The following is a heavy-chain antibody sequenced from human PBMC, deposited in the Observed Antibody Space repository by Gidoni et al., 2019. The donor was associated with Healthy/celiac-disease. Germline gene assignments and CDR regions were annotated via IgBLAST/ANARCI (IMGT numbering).Heavy chain of an antibody. CDR1: GGSISSSSYY. V-gene: IGHV4-39*01. CDR3: ARQGGDYPIDY. J-gene: IGHJ4*02. D-gene: IGHD4-17*01. CDR2: IYYSGST. Sequence: QLQLQESGPGLVKPSATLSLTCTVSGGSISSSSYYWGWIRQPPGKGLEWIGSIYYSGSTYYNPSLKSRVTISVDTSKNQFSLKLSSVTAADTAVYYCARQGGDYPIDYWGQGTLVTVSS.